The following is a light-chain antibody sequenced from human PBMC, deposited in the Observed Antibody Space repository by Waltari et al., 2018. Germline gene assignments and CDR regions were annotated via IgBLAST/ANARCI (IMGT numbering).Light chain of an antibody. CDR1: QTISRY. Sequence: DIQMTQSPSSLSASVGDRVTITCRASQTISRYLNWYQQKPGKAPNLLIFAASSLQSGVPSRFSGSGSGRDFTLIITSLQPEDFATYYCQESYSFTRTFGQGTKVEIK. J-gene: IGKJ1*01. CDR3: QESYSFTRT. CDR2: AAS. V-gene: IGKV1-39*01.